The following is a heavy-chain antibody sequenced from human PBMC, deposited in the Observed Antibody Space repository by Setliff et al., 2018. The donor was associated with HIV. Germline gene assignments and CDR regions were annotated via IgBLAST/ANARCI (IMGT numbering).Heavy chain of an antibody. CDR1: GFTFSSYS. CDR2: ISSSSTYI. J-gene: IGHJ3*02. V-gene: IGHV3-21*01. Sequence: GGSLRLSCAASGFTFSSYSMNWVRQAPGKGLEWVSSISSSSTYIYYADSVKGRFTVSRDNAKNSLYLQMNSLRAEDTAVYYCEVSYCSGGSCHPDPFDIWGQGTMVTVSS. D-gene: IGHD2-15*01. CDR3: EVSYCSGGSCHPDPFDI.